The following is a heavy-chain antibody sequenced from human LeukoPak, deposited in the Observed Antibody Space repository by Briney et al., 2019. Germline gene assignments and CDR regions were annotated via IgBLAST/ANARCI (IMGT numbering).Heavy chain of an antibody. CDR3: ARSIPLWKELRRDWFDP. D-gene: IGHD3-10*01. J-gene: IGHJ5*02. V-gene: IGHV1-69*05. CDR1: GGTFSSYA. CDR2: IIPIFGTA. Sequence: ASVKVSCKASGGTFSSYAISWVRQAPGQGLEWMGGIIPIFGTANYAQKFQGRVTITTDESTSTAYMELSSLRSEDTAVYYCARSIPLWKELRRDWFDPWGQGTQVTVSS.